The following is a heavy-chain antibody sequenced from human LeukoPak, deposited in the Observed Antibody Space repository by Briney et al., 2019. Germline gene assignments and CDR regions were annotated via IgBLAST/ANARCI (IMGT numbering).Heavy chain of an antibody. V-gene: IGHV5-51*01. J-gene: IGHJ4*02. CDR2: IYPGDSDA. CDR1: GYSFTSYW. D-gene: IGHD6-13*01. CDR3: ARLSGYSSSWYYFDY. Sequence: GESLKISCKGSGYSFTSYWIGWGRQMPGKGLEWMGIIYPGDSDARYSPSFQGQVTISADKSISTAYLQWSSLKASDTAMYYCARLSGYSSSWYYFDYWGQGTLVTVSS.